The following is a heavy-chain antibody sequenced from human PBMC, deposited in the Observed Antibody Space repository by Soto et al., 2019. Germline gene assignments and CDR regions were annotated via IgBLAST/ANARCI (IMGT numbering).Heavy chain of an antibody. CDR2: INHSGST. V-gene: IGHV4-34*01. Sequence: PSETLSLTCAVYGGSFSGYYWSWIRQPPGKGLEWIGEINHSGSTNYNPSLKSRVTISVDTSKNQFSLKLSSVTAADTAVYYCAKDHRIWGRLVEYMDVWGQGTTVTVSS. D-gene: IGHD3-10*01. CDR3: AKDHRIWGRLVEYMDV. J-gene: IGHJ6*02. CDR1: GGSFSGYY.